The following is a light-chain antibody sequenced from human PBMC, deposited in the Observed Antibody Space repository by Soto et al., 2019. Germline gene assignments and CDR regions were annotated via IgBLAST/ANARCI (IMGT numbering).Light chain of an antibody. V-gene: IGLV3-1*01. Sequence: SYELTQPPSVSVSPGQTASITCSGDQLQNKYVSWYQQKPGQSPVLVLYQDNKRPSGIPERFSGSNSGNTATLTISGTQAMDEADYFCQAWDSKTVIFGGGTKVTVL. CDR3: QAWDSKTVI. CDR1: QLQNKY. J-gene: IGLJ2*01. CDR2: QDN.